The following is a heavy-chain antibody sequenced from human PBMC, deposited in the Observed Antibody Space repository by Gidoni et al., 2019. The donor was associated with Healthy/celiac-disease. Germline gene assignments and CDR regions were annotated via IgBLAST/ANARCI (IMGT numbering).Heavy chain of an antibody. D-gene: IGHD2-2*02. CDR3: ARSRCSSTSRYTGY. CDR2: ISYDGSNK. J-gene: IGHJ4*02. V-gene: IGHV3-30-3*01. Sequence: EWWAVISYDGSNKYYAGSVKGRFTISRDNSKNTLYLQMHSLRAEDTAVYYCARSRCSSTSRYTGYWGQGTLVTVSS.